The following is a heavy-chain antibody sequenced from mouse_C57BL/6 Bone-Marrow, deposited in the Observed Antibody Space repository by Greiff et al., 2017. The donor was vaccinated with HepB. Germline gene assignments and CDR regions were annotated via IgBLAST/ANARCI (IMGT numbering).Heavy chain of an antibody. CDR2: IRSKSSNYAT. CDR3: VRDGDVLGYYYAMDY. Sequence: EVQRVESGGGLVQPKGSLKLSCAASGFTFNTYAMHWVRQAPGKGLEWVARIRSKSSNYATYYADSVKDRFTISRDDSQSMLYLQMNNLKTEDTAMYYCVRDGDVLGYYYAMDYWGQGTSVTVSS. J-gene: IGHJ4*01. V-gene: IGHV10-3*01. CDR1: GFTFNTYA.